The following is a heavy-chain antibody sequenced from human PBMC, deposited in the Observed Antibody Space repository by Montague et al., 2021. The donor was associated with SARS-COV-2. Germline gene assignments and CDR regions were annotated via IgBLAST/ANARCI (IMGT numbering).Heavy chain of an antibody. J-gene: IGHJ4*02. CDR1: GFTFSSYA. V-gene: IGHV3-30*04. Sequence: SLRLSCAASGFTFSSYAMHWVRQAPGKGLEWVAVISTDVNKKYYADSVKGRFTISRDTSKNTLSLQLNSLRVEDAAVYYCAKDQGISYSDFDYWGQGTLVTVSS. D-gene: IGHD1-26*01. CDR3: AKDQGISYSDFDY. CDR2: ISTDVNKK.